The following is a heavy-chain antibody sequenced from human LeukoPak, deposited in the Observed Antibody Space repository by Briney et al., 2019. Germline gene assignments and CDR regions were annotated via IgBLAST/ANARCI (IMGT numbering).Heavy chain of an antibody. D-gene: IGHD3-3*01. Sequence: SETLSLTCAVYGGSFSGYYGSWIRQPPGKGLEWIGEINHSGSTNYNPFLKSRVTISVDTSKNQFSLKLSSVTAADTAVYYCARGARAYYDFWSGYYYYYYMDVWGKGTTVTVSS. J-gene: IGHJ6*03. CDR2: INHSGST. V-gene: IGHV4-34*01. CDR3: ARGARAYYDFWSGYYYYYYMDV. CDR1: GGSFSGYY.